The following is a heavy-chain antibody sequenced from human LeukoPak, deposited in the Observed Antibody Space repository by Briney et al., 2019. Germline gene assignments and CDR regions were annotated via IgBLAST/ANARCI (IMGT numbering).Heavy chain of an antibody. V-gene: IGHV4-4*07. D-gene: IGHD2-8*01. CDR2: IYSSRST. J-gene: IGHJ4*02. CDR3: ARGSVYDYLDY. CDR1: GGSISTFY. Sequence: SETLSLTCTVSGGSISTFYWSWIRQPAGKGLEWIGRIYSSRSTNYNPSLKSRVTMSVDTSKNQFSLKLYSVTAADTAVYHCARGSVYDYLDYWGQGTLVSVSS.